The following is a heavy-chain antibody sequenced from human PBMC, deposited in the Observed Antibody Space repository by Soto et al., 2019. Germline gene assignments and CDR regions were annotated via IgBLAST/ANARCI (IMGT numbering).Heavy chain of an antibody. D-gene: IGHD4-4*01. Sequence: GSLRLSCAVSGFNVMSYWMSWVRQAPGKGLEWVASIKEDGSEIYYLQSVKGRFTISRDNAKTSLYLQMDSLRPEDTAIYYCAREGVTNYTDYYFDLWGHGALVTVSS. V-gene: IGHV3-7*01. CDR3: AREGVTNYTDYYFDL. CDR2: IKEDGSEI. CDR1: GFNVMSYW. J-gene: IGHJ4*01.